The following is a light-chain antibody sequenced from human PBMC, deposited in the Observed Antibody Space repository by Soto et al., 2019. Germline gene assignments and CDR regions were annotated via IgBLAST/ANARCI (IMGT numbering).Light chain of an antibody. CDR3: QQYSTFLYI. CDR2: KAS. J-gene: IGKJ2*01. CDR1: QSINRW. Sequence: DIQMKKSPSALSASVKDRVTITCRASQSINRWLAWYQQKPGKAPKLLIYKASSLESGVPSRFSGGGIGTEFSLSISSLQPDDFATYYCQQYSTFLYIFGQGTKVDIK. V-gene: IGKV1-5*03.